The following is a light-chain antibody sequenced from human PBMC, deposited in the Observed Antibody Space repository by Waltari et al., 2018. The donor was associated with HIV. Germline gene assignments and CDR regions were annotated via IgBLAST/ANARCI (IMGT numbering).Light chain of an antibody. CDR2: AAS. V-gene: IGKV1-39*01. CDR3: QQSYSTTWT. CDR1: QNINNY. J-gene: IGKJ1*01. Sequence: DIQMTQSPSSLSASVGDRVTITCLASQNINNYLNWYQEKPGKAPKLLIFAASSLQSGVPSRFSGSGSGTAFTLTINNLQPEDVASYYCQQSYSTTWTFGQGTKVEIK.